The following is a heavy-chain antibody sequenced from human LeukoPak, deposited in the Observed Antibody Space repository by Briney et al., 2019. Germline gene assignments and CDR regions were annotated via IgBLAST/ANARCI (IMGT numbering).Heavy chain of an antibody. J-gene: IGHJ6*03. Sequence: GGSLRLSCAASGFTFSSFDMHWVRHPTGQGLEWVSTIGTASDTHYPGSVEGRFTLSRDNAKNSLYLQMNSLTAGDTAVYYCARGPPRGKYYYMDVWGKGTTVTVSS. V-gene: IGHV3-13*01. CDR2: IGTASDT. CDR3: ARGPPRGKYYYMDV. D-gene: IGHD1-1*01. CDR1: GFTFSSFD.